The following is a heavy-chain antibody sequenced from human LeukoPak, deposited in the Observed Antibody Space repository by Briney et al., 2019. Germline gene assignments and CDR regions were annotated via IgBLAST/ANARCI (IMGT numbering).Heavy chain of an antibody. CDR2: ISSGSSYI. CDR1: GFTFSSYS. V-gene: IGHV3-21*01. CDR3: ARANPSGTAFDY. J-gene: IGHJ4*02. Sequence: GGSLRLSCAASGFTFSSYSMNWVRQAPGKGLEWVSSISSGSSYIYYADSVKGRFTISRDNAKNSLYLQMNILRAEDTAVYYCARANPSGTAFDYWGQGTLVTVSS.